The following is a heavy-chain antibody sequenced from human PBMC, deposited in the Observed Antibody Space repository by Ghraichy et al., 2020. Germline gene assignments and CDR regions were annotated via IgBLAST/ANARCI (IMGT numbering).Heavy chain of an antibody. CDR1: GYTLTELS. D-gene: IGHD3-10*01. CDR3: ATHYGSGSYYNLPFDY. Sequence: ASVKVSCKVSGYTLTELSMHWVRQAPGKGLEGMGGFDPEDGETIYAQKFQGRVTMTEDTSTDTAYMELSSLRSEDTAVYYCATHYGSGSYYNLPFDYWGQGTLVTVSS. J-gene: IGHJ4*02. CDR2: FDPEDGET. V-gene: IGHV1-24*01.